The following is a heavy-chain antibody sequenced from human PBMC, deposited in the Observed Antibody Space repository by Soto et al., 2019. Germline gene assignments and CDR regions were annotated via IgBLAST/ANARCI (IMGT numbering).Heavy chain of an antibody. CDR3: IRVTYISGWYGDY. CDR1: GFTFSDHY. V-gene: IGHV3-72*01. D-gene: IGHD6-19*01. Sequence: PGGSLRLSCAASGFTFSDHYMDWVRQAPGKGLEWVGRSRNKANSYTTEYAASVKGRFTVSRDESQNSVLLQMNSLKIEDTAVYYCIRVTYISGWYGDYWGQGTLVTVSS. J-gene: IGHJ4*02. CDR2: SRNKANSYTT.